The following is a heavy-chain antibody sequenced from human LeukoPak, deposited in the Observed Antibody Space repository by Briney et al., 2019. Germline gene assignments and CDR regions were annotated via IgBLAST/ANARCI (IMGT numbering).Heavy chain of an antibody. Sequence: KPSETLSLTRAVYGGSLSGYSWSWIRQPPGEGLQWIGEIDESGSINYNPSLKSRVTISVVTTKNQFSLQLSSLTAADTAVYYCARGHGGLGGMDVWGLGTTVIVS. V-gene: IGHV4-34*01. CDR1: GGSLSGYS. J-gene: IGHJ6*02. CDR2: IDESGSI. CDR3: ARGHGGLGGMDV. D-gene: IGHD2-15*01.